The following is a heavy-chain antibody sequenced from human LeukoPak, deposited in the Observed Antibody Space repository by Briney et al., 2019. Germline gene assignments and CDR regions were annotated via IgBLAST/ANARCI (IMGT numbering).Heavy chain of an antibody. CDR3: AKSVVVITFRFDD. J-gene: IGHJ4*02. CDR2: INGGGGNT. D-gene: IGHD2-15*01. V-gene: IGHV3-23*01. CDR1: GFTFNSYV. Sequence: GGSLRLSCAASGFTFNSYVMSWVRQAPGKGLEWVSAINGGGGNTYYADSVKGRFTISGDNSKNMVYLQMNTLRADDTAVYYCAKSVVVITFRFDDWGQGALVTVSS.